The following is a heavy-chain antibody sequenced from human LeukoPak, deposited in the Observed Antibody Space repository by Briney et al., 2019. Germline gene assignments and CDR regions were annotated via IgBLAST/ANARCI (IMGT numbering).Heavy chain of an antibody. V-gene: IGHV5-51*01. CDR2: IYPGDSDT. J-gene: IGHJ6*03. D-gene: IGHD3-3*01. CDR1: GYKFTNYW. Sequence: GESLKISCKGSGYKFTNYWIGWVRQMPGKGLEWMGMIYPGDSDTRYSPSFEGQVTISADRSVTTAYLQWSSLKASDTAMYYCARYEGSLHYMDVWARGTTVIVSS. CDR3: ARYEGSLHYMDV.